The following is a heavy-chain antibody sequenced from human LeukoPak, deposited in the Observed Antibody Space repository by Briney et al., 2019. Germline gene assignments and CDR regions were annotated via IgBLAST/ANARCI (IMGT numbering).Heavy chain of an antibody. J-gene: IGHJ3*02. CDR3: TKDDAYSSSWYACDI. D-gene: IGHD6-13*01. Sequence: GGSLRLSCAASGFTFSDYGMHWVRQAPGKGPDWVAVISYDGNHKYYTDSVKGRFTISRDNSKNTQYLQMSSLRAEDTAVYYCTKDDAYSSSWYACDIWGQGTMVTVSS. CDR2: ISYDGNHK. V-gene: IGHV3-30*18. CDR1: GFTFSDYG.